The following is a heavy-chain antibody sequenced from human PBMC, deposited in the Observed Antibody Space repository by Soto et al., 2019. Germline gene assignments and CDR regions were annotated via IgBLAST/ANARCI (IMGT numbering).Heavy chain of an antibody. CDR3: ARDKWAMGGMDV. V-gene: IGHV4-38-2*02. J-gene: IGHJ6*02. D-gene: IGHD1-26*01. CDR2: IFHSGST. CDR1: GYYISSGYH. Sequence: SETLSLTCAVSGYYISSGYHWVCIRQPPGKGLEWIGNIFHSGSTHYNPSLKSRVTISVDTSKNQFSLKLRSVTAADRAVYYCARDKWAMGGMDVWGQGTTVTVSS.